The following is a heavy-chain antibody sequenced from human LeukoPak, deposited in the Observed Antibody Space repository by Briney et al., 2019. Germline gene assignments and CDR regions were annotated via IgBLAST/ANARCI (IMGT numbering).Heavy chain of an antibody. CDR1: GGSISSSNW. CDR2: IYHSGST. V-gene: IGHV4-4*02. Sequence: PSETLSLTCAVSGGSISSSNWWSWVRQPPGKGLEWIGEIYHSGSTNYNPSLKSRVTISVDKSKNQFSLKLSSVTAADTAVYYCARHPYGWFGEFSFDYWGQGTLVTVSS. D-gene: IGHD3-10*01. CDR3: ARHPYGWFGEFSFDY. J-gene: IGHJ4*02.